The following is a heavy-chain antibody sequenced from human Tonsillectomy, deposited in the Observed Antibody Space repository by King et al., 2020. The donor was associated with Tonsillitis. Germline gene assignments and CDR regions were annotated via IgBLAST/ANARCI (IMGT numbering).Heavy chain of an antibody. V-gene: IGHV3-7*03. CDR1: GFIFSSSW. J-gene: IGHJ3*02. CDR3: ARHLHYYDSSGYFDAFDI. Sequence: VQLVESGGGLAQPGGSLTLSCVASGFIFSSSWMTWVRQAPGKGLEWVANIKEDGSEKYYVDSVKGRFTISRDNGKNSLYLQMNSMRAEDTAVYYCARHLHYYDSSGYFDAFDIWGQGTMVTVSS. D-gene: IGHD3-22*01. CDR2: IKEDGSEK.